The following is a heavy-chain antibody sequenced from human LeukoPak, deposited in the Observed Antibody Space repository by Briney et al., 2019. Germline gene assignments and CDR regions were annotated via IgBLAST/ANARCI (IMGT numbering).Heavy chain of an antibody. V-gene: IGHV1-18*01. CDR3: AREEVDYGATFAH. D-gene: IGHD4-17*01. Sequence: ASVKVSCKASGYTFTSYGISWVRQAPGQGLEWMGWISAYNGNTNYAQKLQGRVTMTRDTSISTAYMELSRLRSDDTAVYYCAREEVDYGATFAHWGEGTLVTVSS. CDR1: GYTFTSYG. J-gene: IGHJ4*02. CDR2: ISAYNGNT.